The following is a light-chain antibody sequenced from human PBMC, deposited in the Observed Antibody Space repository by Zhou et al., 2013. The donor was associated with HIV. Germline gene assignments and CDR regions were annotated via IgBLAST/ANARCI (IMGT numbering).Light chain of an antibody. CDR2: AAF. V-gene: IGKV3-15*01. CDR1: QSVSNN. CDR3: QQCKSYPYT. J-gene: IGKJ2*01. Sequence: IVMTQSPATLSVSPGESATLSCRASQSVSNNLAWYQQKPGQPPRLLIYAAFTRATGVPARFSGSGSGTEFTLTISSLQPDDFATYYCQQCKSYPYTFGQGTKLEIK.